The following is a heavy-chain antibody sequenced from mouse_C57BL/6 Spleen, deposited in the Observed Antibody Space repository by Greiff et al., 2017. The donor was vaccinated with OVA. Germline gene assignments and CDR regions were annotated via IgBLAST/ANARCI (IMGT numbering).Heavy chain of an antibody. V-gene: IGHV1-22*01. D-gene: IGHD1-1*01. Sequence: VQLQQSGPELVKPGASVKMSCQASGYTFTDYNMHWVKQSHGKSLEWIGYINPNNGGTSYNQKFKGKATLTVNKSSSTAYMELRSLTSEDSAVYYCARTTVVATGFDYWGQGTTLTVSS. CDR1: GYTFTDYN. CDR2: INPNNGGT. CDR3: ARTTVVATGFDY. J-gene: IGHJ2*01.